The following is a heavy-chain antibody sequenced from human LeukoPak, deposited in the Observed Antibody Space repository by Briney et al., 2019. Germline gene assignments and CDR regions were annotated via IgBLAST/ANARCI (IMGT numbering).Heavy chain of an antibody. Sequence: SETLSLTCTVSGGSISSYYWSWIRQPPGKGLEWIGYIYYSGSTNYNPSLKSRVTISVDTSKNQFSLKLSSVTAADTAVYYCARGKDYGSGSVEGWGQGTLVTVSS. CDR1: GGSISSYY. J-gene: IGHJ4*02. V-gene: IGHV4-59*01. CDR3: ARGKDYGSGSVEG. CDR2: IYYSGST. D-gene: IGHD3-10*01.